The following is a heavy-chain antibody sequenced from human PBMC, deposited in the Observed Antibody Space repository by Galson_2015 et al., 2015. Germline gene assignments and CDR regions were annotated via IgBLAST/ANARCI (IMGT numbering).Heavy chain of an antibody. Sequence: QSGAEVKTPGESLKISCKGSGYNFANYWIGWVRQRPGKGLEWMGIIYVGDSDTRYSPSFQGQITISADKSISTAYLQWTRLKASDTAMYYCARLPSVILPNDLYYFDYWGQGTLVTVSS. J-gene: IGHJ4*02. D-gene: IGHD2-21*01. CDR3: ARLPSVILPNDLYYFDY. CDR1: GYNFANYW. V-gene: IGHV5-51*01. CDR2: IYVGDSDT.